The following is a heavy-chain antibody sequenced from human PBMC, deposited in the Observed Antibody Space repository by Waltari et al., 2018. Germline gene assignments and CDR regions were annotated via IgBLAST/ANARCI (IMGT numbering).Heavy chain of an antibody. J-gene: IGHJ3*01. CDR3: AKRIVGGPVDV. V-gene: IGHV1-69*12. D-gene: IGHD1-26*01. CDR1: GGSFGTYA. Sequence: QVHLVQSGAAVRKPGSSVKVSCEASGGSFGTYAIAWVRQAPGQGLEWMAGLIPIYGTPNDAQKVQGRVNVAADELTRKAYMELSSLRSDDTAIYYCAKRIVGGPVDVWGQGTMVTVSS. CDR2: LIPIYGTP.